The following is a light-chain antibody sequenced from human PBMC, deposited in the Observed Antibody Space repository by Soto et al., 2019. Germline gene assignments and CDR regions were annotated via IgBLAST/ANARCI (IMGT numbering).Light chain of an antibody. J-gene: IGKJ2*01. CDR3: QQYGSLPYT. V-gene: IGKV3D-20*01. CDR1: QRVSTSY. Sequence: EIVLTQSPATLSLSPGERATLSCGASQRVSTSYLAWYQQKPGLAPRLLIYDASSRATGIPDRFSGSGSGTDFTLTISRLEPEDFAVYYFQQYGSLPYTLGQGTKLEIK. CDR2: DAS.